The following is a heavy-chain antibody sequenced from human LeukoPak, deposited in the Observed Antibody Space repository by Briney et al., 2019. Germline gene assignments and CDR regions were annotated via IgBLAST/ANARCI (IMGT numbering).Heavy chain of an antibody. CDR1: GFTFSSYW. V-gene: IGHV3-7*01. CDR3: ARDGSGWGKTAGFDY. Sequence: GGSLRLSCAASGFTFSSYWMSWVRQAPGKGLEWVANIKQDGSEKYYMDSVKGRFTISRDNAKNSLYLQMNSLRAEDTAVYYCARDGSGWGKTAGFDYWGQGTLVTVSS. D-gene: IGHD6-19*01. J-gene: IGHJ4*02. CDR2: IKQDGSEK.